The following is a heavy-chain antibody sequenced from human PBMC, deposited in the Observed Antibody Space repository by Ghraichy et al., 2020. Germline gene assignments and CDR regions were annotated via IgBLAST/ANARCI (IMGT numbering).Heavy chain of an antibody. CDR3: AKDRSSSSSYYYYGMDV. D-gene: IGHD6-6*01. CDR2: ISGSGGST. J-gene: IGHJ6*02. V-gene: IGHV3-23*01. Sequence: GGSLRLSCAASGFTFSSYAMSWVRQAPGKGLEWVSAISGSGGSTYYADSVKGRFTISRDNSKNTLYLQMNSLRAEDTAVYYCAKDRSSSSSYYYYGMDVWGQGTTVTVSS. CDR1: GFTFSSYA.